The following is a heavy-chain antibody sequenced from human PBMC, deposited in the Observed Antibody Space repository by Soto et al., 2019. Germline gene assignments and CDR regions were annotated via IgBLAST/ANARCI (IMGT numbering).Heavy chain of an antibody. CDR1: GGSISQYY. J-gene: IGHJ4*02. D-gene: IGHD3-10*01. CDR3: AGGPGGFGDFSLDY. Sequence: QVQLQESGPGLVKPSETLSLSCGVSGGSISQYYWSWIRQPAGQGLEWIGRIYRGGSTNYNPSLESRVTMSVDTSKNKFSLKLRSVTAADKAVYYCAGGPGGFGDFSLDYWGQGTLVTVSS. V-gene: IGHV4-4*07. CDR2: IYRGGST.